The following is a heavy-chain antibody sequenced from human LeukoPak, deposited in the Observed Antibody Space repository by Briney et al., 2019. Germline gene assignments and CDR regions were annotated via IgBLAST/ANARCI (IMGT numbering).Heavy chain of an antibody. CDR2: IRAYNGNT. J-gene: IGHJ4*02. CDR1: GYTFTSYG. V-gene: IGHV1-18*04. D-gene: IGHD3-10*01. Sequence: WASVKVSCKASGYTFTSYGISWVRPAPGQGLEWMGGIRAYNGNTNYAQKLQGRVTMTTDTSTSTAYMELRSLRSDDTAVYYCAREFPILLWFGELSLTPYDYWGQRTLVTVSS. CDR3: AREFPILLWFGELSLTPYDY.